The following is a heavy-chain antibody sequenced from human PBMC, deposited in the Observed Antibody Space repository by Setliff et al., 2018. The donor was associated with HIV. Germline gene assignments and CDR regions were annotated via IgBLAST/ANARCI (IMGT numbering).Heavy chain of an antibody. Sequence: SETLSLTCTVSGGSISTYYWNWIRQPPGKGLEWIGSIYFTGSSDNSPSLKSRVTLSVDTSKHQFSLKLSSVTAADTAVYYCARVQMAYAAFDVWGQGTMVTVSS. D-gene: IGHD4-17*01. J-gene: IGHJ3*01. V-gene: IGHV4-59*01. CDR2: IYFTGSS. CDR3: ARVQMAYAAFDV. CDR1: GGSISTYY.